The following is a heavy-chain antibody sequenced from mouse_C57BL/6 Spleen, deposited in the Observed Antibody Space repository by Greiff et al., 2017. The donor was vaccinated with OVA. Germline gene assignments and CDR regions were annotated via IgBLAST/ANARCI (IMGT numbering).Heavy chain of an antibody. J-gene: IGHJ3*01. D-gene: IGHD2-3*01. CDR2: INPSNGGT. CDR1: GYTFTSYW. CDR3: ASYDGYYAGFAY. Sequence: QVQLQQPGTELVKPGASVKLSCKASGYTFTSYWMHWVKQRPGQGLEWVGNINPSNGGTYYNEKFKSKATLTVDKSSSTAYMQLSSLTAEDSAVYYCASYDGYYAGFAYWGQGTLVTVSA. V-gene: IGHV1-53*01.